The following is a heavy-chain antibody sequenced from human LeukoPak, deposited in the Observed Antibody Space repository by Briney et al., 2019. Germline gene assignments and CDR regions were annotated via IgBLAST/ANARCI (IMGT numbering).Heavy chain of an antibody. Sequence: GGSLRLSCGASGFTFSNYGMHWVRQAPGKGLEWVAFIRYDGSNRHYADSVKGRFTISRDNAKNSLYLQMNSLRAEDTAVYYCASRTGGGYDWGQGTLVTVSS. CDR1: GFTFSNYG. CDR2: IRYDGSNR. CDR3: ASRTGGGYD. J-gene: IGHJ4*02. V-gene: IGHV3-30*02. D-gene: IGHD3-22*01.